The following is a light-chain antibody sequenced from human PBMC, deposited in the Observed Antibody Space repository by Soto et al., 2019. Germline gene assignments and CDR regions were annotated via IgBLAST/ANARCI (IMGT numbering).Light chain of an antibody. CDR1: SSNIGSHH. V-gene: IGLV1-47*01. J-gene: IGLJ7*01. CDR2: MNN. Sequence: QSVLTQPPSASGTPGQRVTISCSGSSSNIGSHHVFWYQQLPGTAPKLLIYMNNQRPSGVPDRLSGSKSGTSASLAISGLRSEDEADYYCAAWDDSLSGPVFGGGTQLTVL. CDR3: AAWDDSLSGPV.